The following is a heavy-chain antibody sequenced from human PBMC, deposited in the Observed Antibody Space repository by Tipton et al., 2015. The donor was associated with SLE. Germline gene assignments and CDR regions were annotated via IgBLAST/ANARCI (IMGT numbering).Heavy chain of an antibody. Sequence: TLSLTCTVSGDSISNHYWSWIRQPPGKGLEWIGYIYYSGITNYNPSLKSRVTISVDTSKNQFSLKLNSLTAADTAVYYCARSRIGLGYNYDMDVWGKGTTVTVSS. CDR2: IYYSGIT. V-gene: IGHV4-59*11. CDR1: GDSISNHY. CDR3: ARSRIGLGYNYDMDV. D-gene: IGHD1-1*01. J-gene: IGHJ6*03.